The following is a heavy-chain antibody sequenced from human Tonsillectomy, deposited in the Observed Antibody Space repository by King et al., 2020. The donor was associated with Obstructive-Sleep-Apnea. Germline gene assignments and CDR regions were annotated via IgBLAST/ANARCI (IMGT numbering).Heavy chain of an antibody. Sequence: VQLVESGGGLVQPGGSLRLSCAASGFTFSDHYMDWVRQAPGKGLEWVGRIRNRDNKYTTEYAASVKGRFSISRDDSKNSLYLQMNSLKIEDTGVYYCARKHRSGTRQGAFDMWGQGTLVTVSS. V-gene: IGHV3-72*01. CDR3: ARKHRSGTRQGAFDM. CDR2: IRNRDNKYTT. D-gene: IGHD3-10*01. J-gene: IGHJ3*02. CDR1: GFTFSDHY.